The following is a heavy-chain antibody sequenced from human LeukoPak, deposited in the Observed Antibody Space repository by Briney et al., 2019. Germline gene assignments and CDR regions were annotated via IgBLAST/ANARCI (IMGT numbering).Heavy chain of an antibody. J-gene: IGHJ6*02. Sequence: SETLSLTCTVSGGSISSYYWSWIRQPPREGLEWIGYIYYSGSTNYNPSLKSRVTISVDTSKNQFSLKLSSVTAADTAVYYCARDRGNSYGNYYYYYGMDVWGQGTTVTVSS. CDR3: ARDRGNSYGNYYYYYGMDV. D-gene: IGHD5-18*01. CDR2: IYYSGST. V-gene: IGHV4-59*01. CDR1: GGSISSYY.